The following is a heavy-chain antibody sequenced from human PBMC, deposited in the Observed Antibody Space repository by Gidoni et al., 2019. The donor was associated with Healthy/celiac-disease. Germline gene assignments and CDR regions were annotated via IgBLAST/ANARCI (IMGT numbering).Heavy chain of an antibody. J-gene: IGHJ4*02. D-gene: IGHD3-3*01. CDR1: GFTFSSYG. CDR2: IWYDGSNK. Sequence: QVQLVESGGGVVQPGRSLRLSCAASGFTFSSYGMHWVRQAPGKGLEWVAVIWYDGSNKYDADSVKGRFTISRDNSKNTLYLQMNSLRAEDTAVYYCARGIITIFGVVLNYFDYWGQGTLVTVSS. V-gene: IGHV3-33*01. CDR3: ARGIITIFGVVLNYFDY.